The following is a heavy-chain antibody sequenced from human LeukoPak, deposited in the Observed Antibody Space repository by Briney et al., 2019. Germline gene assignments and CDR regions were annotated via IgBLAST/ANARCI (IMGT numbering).Heavy chain of an antibody. CDR3: ARENRQITIFGVVTYYFDY. J-gene: IGHJ4*02. V-gene: IGHV1-3*01. D-gene: IGHD3-3*01. CDR1: GYTFTNYA. CDR2: INAGNGNT. Sequence: ASVKVSCKASGYTFTNYAIHWVRQAPGQGLEWMGRINAGNGNTKYSQRFQGRVTITRDTSASTAYMDLSSLRSEDTAVYYCARENRQITIFGVVTYYFDYWGQGTLVTVSS.